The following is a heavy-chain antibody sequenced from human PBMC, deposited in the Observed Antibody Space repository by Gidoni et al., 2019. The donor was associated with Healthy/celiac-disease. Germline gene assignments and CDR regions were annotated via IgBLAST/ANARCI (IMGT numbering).Heavy chain of an antibody. V-gene: IGHV4-39*01. CDR1: GGSISSSSYY. J-gene: IGHJ4*02. D-gene: IGHD3-22*01. CDR3: ASVQTGWGYLAS. CDR2: IYYSGST. Sequence: QLQLQESGPGLVKPSETLSLTCTVSGGSISSSSYYWGWIRQPPGKGLEWIGSIYYSGSTYYNPSLKSRVTISVDTSKNQFSLKLSSVTAADTAVYYCASVQTGWGYLASWGQGTLVTVSS.